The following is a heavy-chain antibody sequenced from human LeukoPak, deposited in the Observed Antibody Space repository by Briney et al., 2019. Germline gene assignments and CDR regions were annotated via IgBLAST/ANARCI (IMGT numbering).Heavy chain of an antibody. Sequence: GGTLRLSCAASGGTFSNYYMSWVRRAPGKGLEWVGEIKQDGSERFYGDSVTGRFTISRDNASNSVYLQMNSLRAEYTAVYYCARVGGSWYMDHWGQGTLVTVSS. CDR1: GGTFSNYY. CDR3: ARVGGSWYMDH. D-gene: IGHD6-13*01. J-gene: IGHJ4*02. V-gene: IGHV3-7*03. CDR2: IKQDGSER.